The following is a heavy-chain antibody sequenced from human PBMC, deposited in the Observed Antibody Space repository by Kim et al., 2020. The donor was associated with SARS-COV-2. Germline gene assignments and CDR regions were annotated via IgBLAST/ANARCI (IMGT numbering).Heavy chain of an antibody. CDR3: ARCHHDVNNWFDP. Sequence: ASVKVSCKASGYTFISYGIGWVRQAPGQGLEWMGWISGYNGDTNYAQNLQGRVTMTTDTSTSTAYMELKSLRSDDTAVYYCARCHHDVNNWFDPWGQGTLVTVAS. D-gene: IGHD1-1*01. V-gene: IGHV1-18*01. J-gene: IGHJ5*02. CDR1: GYTFISYG. CDR2: ISGYNGDT.